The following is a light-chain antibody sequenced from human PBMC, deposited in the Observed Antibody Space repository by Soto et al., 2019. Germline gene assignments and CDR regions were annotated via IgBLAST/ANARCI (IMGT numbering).Light chain of an antibody. CDR2: DAS. CDR1: QSVSSY. J-gene: IGKJ5*01. V-gene: IGKV3-11*01. CDR3: QQYGGSPRIT. Sequence: EVVLTQSPATLSVSPGERATLSCRASQSVSSYLAWYQQKPGQAPRLLIYDASNRATGIPARFSGSGSGTDFTLIINRLEPEDVAIYYCQQYGGSPRITFGQGTRLEIK.